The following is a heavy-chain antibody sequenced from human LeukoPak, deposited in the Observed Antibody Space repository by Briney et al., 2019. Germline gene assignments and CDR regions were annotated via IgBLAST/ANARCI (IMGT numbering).Heavy chain of an antibody. V-gene: IGHV4-59*01. CDR2: IYYSGST. Sequence: SETLSLACTVSGGSISSYYWSWIRQPPGKGLEWIGYIYYSGSTNYNPSLKSRVTISVDTSKNQFSLKLSSVTAADTAVYYCARTYYDYVWGSYRYTRASRAYFDYWGQGTLVTVSS. J-gene: IGHJ4*02. CDR1: GGSISSYY. CDR3: ARTYYDYVWGSYRYTRASRAYFDY. D-gene: IGHD3-16*02.